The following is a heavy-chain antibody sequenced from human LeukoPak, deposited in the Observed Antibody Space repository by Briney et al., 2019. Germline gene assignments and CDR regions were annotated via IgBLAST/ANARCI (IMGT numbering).Heavy chain of an antibody. J-gene: IGHJ4*02. CDR1: GFTFSSFA. Sequence: GGSLRLSCAASGFTFSSFAMSWVRQAPGKGLEWVSGISGSGGSTYYADSVKGRFSISRDNSKNTLYLQMNSLRAEDTAVYYCAKGRWSSSWYGYWGQGTLVTVSS. CDR3: AKGRWSSSWYGY. D-gene: IGHD6-13*01. V-gene: IGHV3-23*01. CDR2: ISGSGGST.